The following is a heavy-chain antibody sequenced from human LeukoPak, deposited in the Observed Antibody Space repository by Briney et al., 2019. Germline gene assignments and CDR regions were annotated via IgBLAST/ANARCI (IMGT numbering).Heavy chain of an antibody. CDR1: GFTVSANY. Sequence: SGGSLRLSCAASGFTVSANYMAWVRQAPGKGLEWVSVIYSGGGTNYADSVKGRFTISRDNSKNTLYLQMNSLRVEDTAVYYCASRYSSSWYFAALYWGQGTLVTVSS. CDR3: ASRYSSSWYFAALY. V-gene: IGHV3-53*01. CDR2: IYSGGGT. J-gene: IGHJ4*02. D-gene: IGHD6-13*01.